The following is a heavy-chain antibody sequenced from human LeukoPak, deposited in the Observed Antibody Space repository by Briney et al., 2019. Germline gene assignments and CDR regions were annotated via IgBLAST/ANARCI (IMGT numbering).Heavy chain of an antibody. D-gene: IGHD3-10*01. CDR1: LYTFPGYY. CDR3: ARGREHYGSGSRGWVDP. CDR2: INPNSCGT. J-gene: IGHJ5*02. V-gene: IGHV1-2*02. Sequence: GASVKVSYQTCLYTFPGYYMHWVRQAPGQGLEWMGWINPNSCGTKYAQKFQGRVTMTSDTSISTAYMDLSRLRSDDTAVYYCARGREHYGSGSRGWVDPWGQGTLVTVSS.